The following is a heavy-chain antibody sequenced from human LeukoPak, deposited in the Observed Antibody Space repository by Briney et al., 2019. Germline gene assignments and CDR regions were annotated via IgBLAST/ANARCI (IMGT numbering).Heavy chain of an antibody. V-gene: IGHV3-15*01. J-gene: IGHJ6*04. D-gene: IGHD3-10*01. CDR2: IKSKTDGGTT. CDR1: GFTFSNAW. Sequence: GGSLRLSCAASGFTFSNAWMSWVRQAPGKGLEWVGRIKSKTDGGTTDYAAPVKGRFTISRDDSKNTLYLRMNSLKTEDTAVYYCAWFGELSGYYYYYGMDVWGKGTTVTVSS. CDR3: AWFGELSGYYYYYGMDV.